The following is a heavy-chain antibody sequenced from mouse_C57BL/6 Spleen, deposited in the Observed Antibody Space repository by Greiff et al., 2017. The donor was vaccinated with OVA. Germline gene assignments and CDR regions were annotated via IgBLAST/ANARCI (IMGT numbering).Heavy chain of an antibody. CDR1: GYSFTGYY. J-gene: IGHJ4*01. Sequence: VQLQQSGPELVKPGASVKISCKASGYSFTGYYMNWVKQSPEKSLEWIGEINPSTGGTTYNQKFKAKATLTVDKSSSTAYMQLKSLTSEDSAVYYCARRGLRYYAMDYWGPGTSVTVSS. D-gene: IGHD1-1*01. CDR2: INPSTGGT. CDR3: ARRGLRYYAMDY. V-gene: IGHV1-42*01.